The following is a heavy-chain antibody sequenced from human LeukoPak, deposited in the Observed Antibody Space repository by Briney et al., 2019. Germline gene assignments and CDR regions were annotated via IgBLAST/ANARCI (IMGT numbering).Heavy chain of an antibody. CDR2: ISYDGSNK. J-gene: IGHJ6*02. Sequence: GGSLRFSCAASGFTFSSYAMHWVRQAPGKGLEWVAVISYDGSNKYYADSVKGRFTISRDNSKNTLYLQMNSLRAEDTAVYYCARERAGGQNYYYYGMDVWGQGTTSPSP. D-gene: IGHD3-16*01. V-gene: IGHV3-30-3*01. CDR1: GFTFSSYA. CDR3: ARERAGGQNYYYYGMDV.